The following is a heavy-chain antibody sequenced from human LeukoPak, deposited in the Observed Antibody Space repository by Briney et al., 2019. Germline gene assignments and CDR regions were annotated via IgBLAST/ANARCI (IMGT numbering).Heavy chain of an antibody. CDR3: ARGDYGDFLDAFDI. V-gene: IGHV3-64*01. D-gene: IGHD4-17*01. J-gene: IGHJ3*02. CDR2: ISSNGGST. CDR1: GFTFSSYA. Sequence: GSLRLSCAASGFTFSSYAMHWVRQAPGKGLEYVSAISSNGGSTYYANSVKGRFTISRDNSKNTLYLQMGSLRAEDMAVYYCARGDYGDFLDAFDIWGQGTMVTVSS.